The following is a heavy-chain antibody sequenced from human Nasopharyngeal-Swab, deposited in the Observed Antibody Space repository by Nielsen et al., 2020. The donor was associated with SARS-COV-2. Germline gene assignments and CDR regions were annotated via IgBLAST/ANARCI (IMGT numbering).Heavy chain of an antibody. J-gene: IGHJ3*02. CDR3: ARDYDFWSGYYTGGVFDI. V-gene: IGHV1-46*01. Sequence: WVRQAPGQGLEWMGIINPSGGSTSYAQKFQGRVTMTRDTSTSTVYMELSSLRSEDTAVYYCARDYDFWSGYYTGGVFDIWGQGTMVTVSS. CDR2: INPSGGST. D-gene: IGHD3-3*01.